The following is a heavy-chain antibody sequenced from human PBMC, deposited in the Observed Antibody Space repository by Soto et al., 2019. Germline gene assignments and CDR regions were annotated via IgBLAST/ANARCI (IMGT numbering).Heavy chain of an antibody. CDR3: ARRYGWLYFDY. D-gene: IGHD6-19*01. CDR2: IFYSGST. J-gene: IGHJ4*02. Sequence: SLTMSLTCTVAGENIININYFWGWKNKPRGKGLEWIGTIFYSGSTYYNPSLKSRVTISVDTSKNQFSLRLISVTAADTALYYCARRYGWLYFDYWGQGSLVTVSS. CDR1: GENIININYF. V-gene: IGHV4-39*01.